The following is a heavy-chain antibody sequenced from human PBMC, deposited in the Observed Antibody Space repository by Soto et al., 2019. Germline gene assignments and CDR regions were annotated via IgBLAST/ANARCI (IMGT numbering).Heavy chain of an antibody. Sequence: ASVKVSCKASGGTFSSYTISWVRQAPGQGLEWMGRIIPILGIANYAQKFQGRVTITADKSTSTAYMELSSLRSEDTAVYYCARGKSTFGGVIEPDPWGQGTLVTVSS. V-gene: IGHV1-69*02. CDR3: ARGKSTFGGVIEPDP. D-gene: IGHD3-16*02. CDR1: GGTFSSYT. J-gene: IGHJ5*02. CDR2: IIPILGIA.